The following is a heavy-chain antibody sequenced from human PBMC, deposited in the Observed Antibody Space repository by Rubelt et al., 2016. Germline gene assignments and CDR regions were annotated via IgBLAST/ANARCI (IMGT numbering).Heavy chain of an antibody. CDR3: AREIEYYDILTGYYNSYYGMDV. V-gene: IGHV3-30*07. CDR2: ISYDGSDK. J-gene: IGHJ6*02. D-gene: IGHD3-9*01. Sequence: VVFISYDGSDKYYADSVKGRFTISRDNAKNSLYLQMNSLRAEDTAVYYCAREIEYYDILTGYYNSYYGMDVWGQGTTVTVSS.